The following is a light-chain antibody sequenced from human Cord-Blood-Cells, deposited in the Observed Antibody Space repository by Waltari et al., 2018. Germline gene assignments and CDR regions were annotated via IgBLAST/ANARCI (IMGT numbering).Light chain of an antibody. CDR3: QQYYSTPYT. V-gene: IGKV4-1*01. CDR2: WAT. Sequence: DIVMTQSPDSLAVSLGERATINCKSSQSVLYSSNNKNYLAWYQQKPGQPPNLLIYWATTRESGVPDRFSGSGSGTDFTLTISSLQAEDVAVHYCQQYYSTPYTFGQGTKLEIK. J-gene: IGKJ2*01. CDR1: QSVLYSSNNKNY.